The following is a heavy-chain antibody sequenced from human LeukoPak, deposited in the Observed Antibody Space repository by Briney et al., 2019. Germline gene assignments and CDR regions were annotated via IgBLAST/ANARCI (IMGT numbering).Heavy chain of an antibody. CDR2: IKQDGSEK. D-gene: IGHD1-1*01. J-gene: IGHJ4*02. CDR1: GFTFSSYW. V-gene: IGHV3-7*01. CDR3: ASGTLSY. Sequence: GGSLRLSCAASGFTFSSYWVSWVRQAAGKGLEWVANIKQDGSEKYYVDSVKGRFTISRDNAKNSLYLHMNSLRAGDTVVYYCASGTLSYWGQGTLVTVSS.